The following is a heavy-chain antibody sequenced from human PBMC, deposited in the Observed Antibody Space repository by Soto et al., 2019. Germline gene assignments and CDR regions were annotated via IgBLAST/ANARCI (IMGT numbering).Heavy chain of an antibody. V-gene: IGHV3-7*03. CDR3: ARGLGSTYGYSDY. CDR2: IKQDGSEK. CDR1: GFTFSTYW. J-gene: IGHJ4*02. D-gene: IGHD2-8*01. Sequence: EVQLVESGGGLVQPGGSLRLSCAASGFTFSTYWMNWVRQAPGKGLEWVANIKQDGSEKNYVDSVKGRLTISRDNAKNSVYLQMNSLRAEDTAVYYCARGLGSTYGYSDYWGQGTLVIVSS.